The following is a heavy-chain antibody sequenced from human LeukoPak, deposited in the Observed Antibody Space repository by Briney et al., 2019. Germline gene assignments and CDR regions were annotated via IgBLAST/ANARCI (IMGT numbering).Heavy chain of an antibody. D-gene: IGHD6-13*01. CDR3: ARGLSYSSSWQLGYYYYMDV. J-gene: IGHJ6*03. CDR1: GGTFSSYA. Sequence: ASVKVSCKASGGTFSSYAISWVRQAPGQGLEWMGGIIPIFGTANYAQKFQGRVTITADKSTSTAYMELSSLRSEDTAVYYCARGLSYSSSWQLGYYYYMDVWGKGTTVTVSS. V-gene: IGHV1-69*06. CDR2: IIPIFGTA.